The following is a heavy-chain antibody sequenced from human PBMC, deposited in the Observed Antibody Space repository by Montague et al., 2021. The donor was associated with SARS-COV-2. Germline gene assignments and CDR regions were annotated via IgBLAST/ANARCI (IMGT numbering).Heavy chain of an antibody. CDR2: ISSSSTYI. CDR1: GFNFISYD. CDR3: ARDYINFDAFDI. J-gene: IGHJ3*02. V-gene: IGHV3-21*01. Sequence: SLRLSCAASGFNFISYDMNWVRQAPGKGLEWVSSISSSSTYIHYADSVKGRVTISRDNAKNLVFLQMNSLRAEDTAVYYCARDYINFDAFDIWGQGTTVTVS.